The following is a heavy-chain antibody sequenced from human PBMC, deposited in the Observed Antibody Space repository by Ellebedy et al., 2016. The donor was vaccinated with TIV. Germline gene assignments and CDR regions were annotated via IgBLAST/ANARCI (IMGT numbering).Heavy chain of an antibody. V-gene: IGHV3-30*18. CDR2: ISYDGSNK. Sequence: GGSLRLXXAASGFTFSSYGMHWVRQAPGKGLEWVAVISYDGSNKYYADSVKGRFTISRDNSKNTLYLQMNSLRAEDTAVYYCAKILYGGVVDYWGQGTLVTVSS. D-gene: IGHD3-16*01. CDR1: GFTFSSYG. J-gene: IGHJ4*02. CDR3: AKILYGGVVDY.